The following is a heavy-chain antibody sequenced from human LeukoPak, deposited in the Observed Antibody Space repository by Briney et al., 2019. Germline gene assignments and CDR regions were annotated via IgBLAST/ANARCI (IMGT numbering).Heavy chain of an antibody. CDR3: ARDGGLHTNFDY. J-gene: IGHJ4*02. CDR1: GFSFRNYW. Sequence: GGSLRLSCAASGFSFRNYWMGWVRQAPGKGLEWVANTKPDGSAEYYADSVRGRFTASRDNANNLLYLQMNRLRAEDTAVYYCARDGGLHTNFDYWGQGTLPTVSS. V-gene: IGHV3-7*01. D-gene: IGHD2-15*01. CDR2: TKPDGSAE.